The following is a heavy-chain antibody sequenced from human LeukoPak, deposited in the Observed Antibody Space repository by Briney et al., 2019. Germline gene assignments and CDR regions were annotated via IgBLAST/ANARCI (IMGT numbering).Heavy chain of an antibody. CDR2: ISSSSSTI. D-gene: IGHD6-19*01. Sequence: PGGSLRLSCAASGFTFSSYSMNWVRQAPGKGLEWVSYISSSSSTIYYADSVKGRFTISRDNAKNSLYLQMNSLRAEDTAVYYCARDGIAVAVKGGYYYYYMDVWGKGTTVTVSS. CDR1: GFTFSSYS. J-gene: IGHJ6*03. V-gene: IGHV3-48*01. CDR3: ARDGIAVAVKGGYYYYYMDV.